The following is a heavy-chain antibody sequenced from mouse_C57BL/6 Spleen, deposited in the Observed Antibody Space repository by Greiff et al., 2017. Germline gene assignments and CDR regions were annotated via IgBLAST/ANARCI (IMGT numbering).Heavy chain of an antibody. Sequence: EVQRVESGGGLVQPKGSLKLSCAASGFTFNTYAMHWVRQAPGKGLEWVARIRSKSSNYATYYADSVKDRFTISRDDSQSMLYLQMNNLKTEDTAMYYCVRDPYYDYDWYFDVWGTGTTVTVSS. CDR1: GFTFNTYA. J-gene: IGHJ1*03. CDR3: VRDPYYDYDWYFDV. D-gene: IGHD2-4*01. CDR2: IRSKSSNYAT. V-gene: IGHV10-3*01.